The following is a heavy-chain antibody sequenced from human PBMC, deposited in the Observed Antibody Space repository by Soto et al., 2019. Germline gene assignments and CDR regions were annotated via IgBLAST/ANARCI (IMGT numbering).Heavy chain of an antibody. V-gene: IGHV4-31*03. Sequence: QVQLQESGPGLVKPSQTLSLTCTVSGGSISSGGYYWSWIRQHPGKGLEWIGYIYYSGSTYYNPSHKSRVTISVDTSKNQFSLKRSSVTATDTAVYYCARDAPWGSGSYGVDYWGQGTLVTVSS. CDR3: ARDAPWGSGSYGVDY. CDR2: IYYSGST. D-gene: IGHD3-10*01. CDR1: GGSISSGGYY. J-gene: IGHJ4*02.